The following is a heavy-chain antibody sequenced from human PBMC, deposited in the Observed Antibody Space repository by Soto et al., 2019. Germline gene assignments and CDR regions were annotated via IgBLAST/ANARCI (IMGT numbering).Heavy chain of an antibody. CDR3: ARDSSGWSANDY. CDR2: INSDGSST. V-gene: IGHV3-74*01. J-gene: IGHJ4*02. D-gene: IGHD6-19*01. Sequence: GGSLRLSCAASGFTFSDYWMHWVRQVPGKGLVWVSRINSDGSSTSYADSVKGRFTISRDNAKNTLYLQMNSLRAEDTAVYYCARDSSGWSANDYWGQGTLVTVSS. CDR1: GFTFSDYW.